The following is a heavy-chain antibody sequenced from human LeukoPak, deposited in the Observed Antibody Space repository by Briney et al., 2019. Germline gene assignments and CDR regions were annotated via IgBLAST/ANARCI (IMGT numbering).Heavy chain of an antibody. CDR1: GFTFSRNA. Sequence: GGSLRLSCSASGFTFSRNAMHWVRQAPGEGLEYVSVISINGGGTYYADSVKGRFTISRDNSKNTLYLQMNSLRAEDTAVYYCAKGRGAFDIWGQGTMVTVSS. D-gene: IGHD3-10*01. V-gene: IGHV3-64*04. CDR2: ISINGGGT. CDR3: AKGRGAFDI. J-gene: IGHJ3*02.